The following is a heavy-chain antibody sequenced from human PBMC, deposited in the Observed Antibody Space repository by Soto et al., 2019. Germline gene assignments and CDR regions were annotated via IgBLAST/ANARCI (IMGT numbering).Heavy chain of an antibody. V-gene: IGHV3-48*01. D-gene: IGHD3-3*01. Sequence: GGSLRLSCAASVFTFSSYSMNWVRQAPGKGLEWVSYISSSSSTIYYADSVKGRFTISRDNAKNSLYLQMNSLRAEDTAVYYCARDRAIFGVVINMDVWGKGTTVTVSS. CDR2: ISSSSSTI. CDR1: VFTFSSYS. J-gene: IGHJ6*03. CDR3: ARDRAIFGVVINMDV.